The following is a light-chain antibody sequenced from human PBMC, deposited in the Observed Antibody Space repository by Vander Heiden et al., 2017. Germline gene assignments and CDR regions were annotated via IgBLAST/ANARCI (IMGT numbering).Light chain of an antibody. CDR1: QSVLYSSNNENY. J-gene: IGKJ5*01. V-gene: IGKV4-1*01. CDR2: WAS. Sequence: DIVMTQSPDSLAVPLGERATIHCKSSQSVLYSSNNENYLAWYQQKSGQTPKLLIYWASTRESGVPDRFSGSGSGTDFTLTISSLQAEDVAVYYCQQYYSTPISFGQGTRLEIK. CDR3: QQYYSTPIS.